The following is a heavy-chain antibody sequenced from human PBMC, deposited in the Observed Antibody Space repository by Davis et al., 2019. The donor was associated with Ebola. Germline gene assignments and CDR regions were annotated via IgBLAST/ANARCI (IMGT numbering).Heavy chain of an antibody. V-gene: IGHV4-30-4*01. CDR1: GGSISNGVYY. CDR3: ARIHPNDAFDI. J-gene: IGHJ3*02. CDR2: IYNSRTT. D-gene: IGHD5-18*01. Sequence: PSETLSLTCTVSGGSISNGVYYWSWIRQPPGKGLEWIGYIYNSRTTYYNPSLKSRVTISADTSKNQFSLNLSSVTAADTAVYYCARIHPNDAFDIWGQGTMVTVSS.